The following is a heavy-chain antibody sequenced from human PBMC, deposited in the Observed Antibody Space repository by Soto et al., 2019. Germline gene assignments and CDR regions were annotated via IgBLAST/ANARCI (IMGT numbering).Heavy chain of an antibody. CDR2: INHSGST. CDR3: ARGGHSFDY. Sequence: SETLSLTCDVYGGSFSGYYWSWIRQPPGKGLEWIGEINHSGSTNYNPSLKSRVTISVDTSKNQFSLKLSSVTAADTAVYYCARGGHSFDYWGQGTLVTVSS. J-gene: IGHJ4*02. CDR1: GGSFSGYY. V-gene: IGHV4-34*01.